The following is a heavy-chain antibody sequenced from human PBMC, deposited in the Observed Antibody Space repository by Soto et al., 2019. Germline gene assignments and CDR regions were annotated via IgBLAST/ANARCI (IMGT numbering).Heavy chain of an antibody. V-gene: IGHV2-5*01. D-gene: IGHD4-17*01. CDR1: GFSLSTSGVG. CDR2: IYWNDDK. CDR3: AHVTTVTTPSHFDY. J-gene: IGHJ4*02. Sequence: QITLKESGPTLVKPTQTLTLTFTFSGFSLSTSGVGVGWIRQPPGKALEWLALIYWNDDKRYSPSLKSRLTIPKDTSKNPVVITMTNMDPVDTATYYCAHVTTVTTPSHFDYWGQGTLVTVSS.